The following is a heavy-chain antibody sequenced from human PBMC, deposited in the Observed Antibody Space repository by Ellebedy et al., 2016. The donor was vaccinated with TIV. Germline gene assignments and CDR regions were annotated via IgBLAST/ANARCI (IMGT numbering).Heavy chain of an antibody. CDR1: GGTFSSYA. CDR2: IIPILGIA. D-gene: IGHD2-15*01. J-gene: IGHJ3*02. Sequence: ASVKVSCKASGGTFSSYAISWVRQAPGQGLEWMGRIIPILGIANYAQKFQGRVTITADKSTSTAYMELSSLRSEDTAVYYCARILGYCSGGSCYSYAFDIWGQGTMVTVSS. V-gene: IGHV1-69*04. CDR3: ARILGYCSGGSCYSYAFDI.